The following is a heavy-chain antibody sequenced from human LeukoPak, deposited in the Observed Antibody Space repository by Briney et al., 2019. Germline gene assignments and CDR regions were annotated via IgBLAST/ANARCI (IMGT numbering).Heavy chain of an antibody. CDR3: AREQVVATFDY. D-gene: IGHD2-15*01. V-gene: IGHV3-48*01. CDR1: GFTFSSYS. Sequence: GGSLRLSCAASGFTFSSYSMNWVRQAPGKGLEWVSYISSSSSTIYYADSVKGRFTISRDNAKNSLYLQMNSLRAEDTAVYYCAREQVVATFDYWGQGTLVTVSS. J-gene: IGHJ4*02. CDR2: ISSSSSTI.